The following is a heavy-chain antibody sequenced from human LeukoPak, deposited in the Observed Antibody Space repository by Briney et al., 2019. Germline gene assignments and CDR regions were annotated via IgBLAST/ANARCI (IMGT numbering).Heavy chain of an antibody. Sequence: PSETLSLTCTVSGGSISSYYWSWIRQPAGKGLEWIGRIYTSGSTNYNPSLKSRVTMSVDTSKNQFSLKLSSVTAADTAVYYCARDCSGGSCLGDAFDIWGQGTTVTVSS. V-gene: IGHV4-4*07. J-gene: IGHJ3*02. CDR3: ARDCSGGSCLGDAFDI. CDR2: IYTSGST. D-gene: IGHD2-15*01. CDR1: GGSISSYY.